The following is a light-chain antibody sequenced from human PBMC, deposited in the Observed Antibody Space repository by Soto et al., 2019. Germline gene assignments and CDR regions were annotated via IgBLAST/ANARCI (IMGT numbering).Light chain of an antibody. CDR1: SSDVGGYNY. V-gene: IGLV2-14*01. J-gene: IGLJ1*01. Sequence: QSALTQPASVSGSPGQSITISSTGTSSDVGGYNYVSWYQQHPGKAPKLMISEVSNRPSGVSNRFSGSKSGNTASLTISGLQAEDEADYYCSSYTSSSTYVFGTGTKVTVL. CDR2: EVS. CDR3: SSYTSSSTYV.